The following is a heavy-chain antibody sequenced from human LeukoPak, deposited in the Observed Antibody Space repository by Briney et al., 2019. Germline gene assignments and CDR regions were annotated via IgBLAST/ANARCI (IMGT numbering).Heavy chain of an antibody. V-gene: IGHV1-3*04. Sequence: ASVTVSCKASGYTFTNHAMHWVRQAPGQGPGWMGWINTADGNTKYSQKFQGRVTITRDTFARTVYLELTSLRSEDTAVYYCARPGASSPGNWFASWGQGTLVTVSS. J-gene: IGHJ5*01. CDR3: ARPGASSPGNWFAS. D-gene: IGHD6-13*01. CDR1: GYTFTNHA. CDR2: INTADGNT.